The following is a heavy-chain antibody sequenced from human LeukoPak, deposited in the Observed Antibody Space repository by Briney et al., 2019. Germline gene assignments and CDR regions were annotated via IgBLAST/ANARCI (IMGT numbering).Heavy chain of an antibody. Sequence: ASVKVSCKAPGYTFFTHDISWVRQAPGQGLEWMGWITTYNGNTNYAQKVQGRVTMTTDTSTRTAHMELKNLRSDDTAVYYCAGVERTPVAGSGGIYYYYSHGMDVWGQGTTVTVS. CDR3: AGVERTPVAGSGGIYYYYSHGMDV. CDR2: ITTYNGNT. D-gene: IGHD6-19*01. V-gene: IGHV1-18*01. J-gene: IGHJ6*02. CDR1: GYTFFTHD.